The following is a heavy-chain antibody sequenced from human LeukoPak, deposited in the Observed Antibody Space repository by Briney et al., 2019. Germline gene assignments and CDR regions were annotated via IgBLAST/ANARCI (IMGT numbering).Heavy chain of an antibody. CDR3: ARKGIAAAGTYNWFDP. D-gene: IGHD6-13*01. CDR2: INHSGST. V-gene: IGHV4-34*01. CDR1: GGSFSGYY. J-gene: IGHJ5*02. Sequence: SETLSLTCAVYGGSFSGYYWSWIRQPPGKGLEWIGEINHSGSTNYNPSLKSRVTISVGTSKNQFSLKLSSVTAADTAVYYCARKGIAAAGTYNWFDPWGQGTLVTVSS.